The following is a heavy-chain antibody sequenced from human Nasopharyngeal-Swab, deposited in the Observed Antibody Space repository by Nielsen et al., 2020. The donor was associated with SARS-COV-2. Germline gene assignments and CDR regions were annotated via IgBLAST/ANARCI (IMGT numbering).Heavy chain of an antibody. D-gene: IGHD4-23*01. Sequence: SETLSLTCTVSGGSISSGGYYWSWIRQHPGKGLEWIGYIYYSGSTYYNPSLKSRVTISVDTSKNQFSLRLSSVTAADTAVYYCARDYGGSHSLYYHHGMDVWGQGTTVTVSS. CDR2: IYYSGST. V-gene: IGHV4-31*03. CDR3: ARDYGGSHSLYYHHGMDV. J-gene: IGHJ6*02. CDR1: GGSISSGGYY.